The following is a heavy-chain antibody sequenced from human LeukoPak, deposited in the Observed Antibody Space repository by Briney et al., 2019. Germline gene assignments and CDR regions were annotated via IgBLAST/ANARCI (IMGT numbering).Heavy chain of an antibody. CDR2: IYYSGST. CDR3: ARADLSYYFDSSGYSHFDY. Sequence: SETLSLTCTVSGGSISSGGYYWSWIRQHPGEGLEWIGYIYYSGSTYYNPSLKSRVTISVDTSKNQFSLKLSSVTAADTAVYYCARADLSYYFDSSGYSHFDYWGQGTQVTVSS. V-gene: IGHV4-31*03. CDR1: GGSISSGGYY. J-gene: IGHJ4*02. D-gene: IGHD3-22*01.